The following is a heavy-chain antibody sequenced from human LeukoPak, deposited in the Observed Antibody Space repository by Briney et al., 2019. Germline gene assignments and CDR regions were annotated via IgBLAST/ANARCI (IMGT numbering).Heavy chain of an antibody. J-gene: IGHJ4*02. CDR3: GRGDYPRPFDF. Sequence: PSETLSLTCTVSGYSISSGYYWGWIRQPPGKGLEWIGSIYHSGSTYYNPSLKSRVTISVDTSKNQFSLKLSSVTAADTAVYYCGRGDYPRPFDFWGQGTLVTVPS. CDR1: GYSISSGYY. V-gene: IGHV4-38-2*02. D-gene: IGHD2-21*01. CDR2: IYHSGST.